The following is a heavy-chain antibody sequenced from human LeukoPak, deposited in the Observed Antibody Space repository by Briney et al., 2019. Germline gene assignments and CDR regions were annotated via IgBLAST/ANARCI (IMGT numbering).Heavy chain of an antibody. V-gene: IGHV4-34*01. CDR2: IDHTGSA. CDR3: ARAQETVALDY. Sequence: SETLSLTCAVYGETFSGFYWTWIRQSPGEGLQWIGEIDHTGSAKYNPSLKSRVSLSADTSKNQFSLKMKSVTAADTAIYYCARAQETVALDYWGQGTLVTVSS. J-gene: IGHJ4*02. CDR1: GETFSGFY. D-gene: IGHD6-19*01.